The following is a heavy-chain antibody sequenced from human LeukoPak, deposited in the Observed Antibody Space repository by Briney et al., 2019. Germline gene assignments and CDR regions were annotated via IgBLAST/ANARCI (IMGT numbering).Heavy chain of an antibody. Sequence: GGSLRLSCAASRFNFSNYYMSWIRQTPGKGLEWIANIGADGSSEYYADSAKGRFTISRDNARNSLFLQMNSLRVEDTAVYFCARAGTYGGYKVFDNWGQGILVTVSS. CDR1: RFNFSNYY. CDR3: ARAGTYGGYKVFDN. D-gene: IGHD5-12*01. V-gene: IGHV3-11*01. CDR2: IGADGSSE. J-gene: IGHJ5*02.